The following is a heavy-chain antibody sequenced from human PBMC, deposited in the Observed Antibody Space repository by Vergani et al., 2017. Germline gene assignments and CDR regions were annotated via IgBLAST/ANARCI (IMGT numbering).Heavy chain of an antibody. Sequence: EVQLVQSGAEVKKPGATMKFSCKVSGYTFTDHYMHWVKQAPGKGLEWMGLVDPEDGETIYAEKFKGRVTIAADTSTDTAHLELSSLRSEDTAVYYCATPQPVTTGGMEVWGQGTTVIVSS. CDR3: ATPQPVTTGGMEV. J-gene: IGHJ6*02. CDR1: GYTFTDHY. D-gene: IGHD4-17*01. V-gene: IGHV1-69-2*01. CDR2: VDPEDGET.